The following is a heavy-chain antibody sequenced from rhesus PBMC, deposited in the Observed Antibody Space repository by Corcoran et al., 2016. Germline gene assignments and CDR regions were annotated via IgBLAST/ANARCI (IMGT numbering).Heavy chain of an antibody. CDR1: GVSTRVAYY. CDR2: IYGGGGGT. Sequence: QVPLPASGPGLVKPSEPLSLTCAVSGVSTRVAYYWSWVLEPPGKGLEWNGFIYGGGGGTNDNPDLKNRVTIERDTSKNQFSLKRSSVTAADTAVYDCARDENVWDSWGQGVVVTVSS. V-gene: IGHV4-106*01. J-gene: IGHJ6*01. CDR3: ARDENVWDS.